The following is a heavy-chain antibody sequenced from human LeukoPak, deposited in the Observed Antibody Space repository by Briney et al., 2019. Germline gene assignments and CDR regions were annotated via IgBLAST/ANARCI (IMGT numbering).Heavy chain of an antibody. CDR3: AKDRIRTRLFDY. CDR2: ISGSGGST. Sequence: GRFLRLSCAASGFTFSSYAMSWVRQAPGKGLEWVSAISGSGGSTYYADSVKGRFTISRDNSKNTLYLQMNSLRAEDTAVYYCAKDRIRTRLFDYWGQGTLVTVSS. D-gene: IGHD1-14*01. V-gene: IGHV3-23*01. J-gene: IGHJ4*02. CDR1: GFTFSSYA.